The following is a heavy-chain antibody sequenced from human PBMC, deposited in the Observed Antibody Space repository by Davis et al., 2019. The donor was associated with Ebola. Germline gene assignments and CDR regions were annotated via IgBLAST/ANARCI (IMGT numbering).Heavy chain of an antibody. V-gene: IGHV4-34*01. Sequence: MPSETLSLTCALFGGSFSGYYWSWIRQPPGKGLEWMGETNHLGITSYNPSLKSRVSMSVDTSKKQFPLKVTSVTAADTAVYYCARGLFWSGLDVWGQGTTVTVSS. CDR3: ARGLFWSGLDV. D-gene: IGHD1-1*01. CDR2: TNHLGIT. J-gene: IGHJ6*02. CDR1: GGSFSGYY.